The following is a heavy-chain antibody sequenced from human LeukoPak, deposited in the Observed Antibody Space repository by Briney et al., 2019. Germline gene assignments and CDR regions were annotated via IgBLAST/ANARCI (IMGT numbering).Heavy chain of an antibody. CDR1: GFTFSSYA. D-gene: IGHD2-2*01. CDR2: ISGSGGST. V-gene: IGHV3-23*01. J-gene: IGHJ4*02. CDR3: AKGRVLGVVVPAAPHDY. Sequence: GGSLRLSCAASGFTFSSYAMSWVRQAPGKGLEWVSAISGSGGSTYYADSVKGRFTISRDNSKNTLYLQMNSLRAEDTAVYYCAKGRVLGVVVPAAPHDYWGQGTLVTVSS.